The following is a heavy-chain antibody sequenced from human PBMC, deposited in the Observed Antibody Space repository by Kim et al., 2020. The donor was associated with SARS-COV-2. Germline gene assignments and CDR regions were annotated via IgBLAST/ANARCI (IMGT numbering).Heavy chain of an antibody. CDR2: ISGGGGST. CDR1: GFTFDDYA. J-gene: IGHJ4*02. D-gene: IGHD6-13*01. Sequence: GGSLRLSCAASGFTFDDYAMHWVRQAPGKGLEWVSLISGGGGSTYSADSLKGRFTISRDNSKNSLYLQMNSLSTEDTALYYCAKDMYSSSWFPFDYWGQGTLVTVSS. V-gene: IGHV3-43*02. CDR3: AKDMYSSSWFPFDY.